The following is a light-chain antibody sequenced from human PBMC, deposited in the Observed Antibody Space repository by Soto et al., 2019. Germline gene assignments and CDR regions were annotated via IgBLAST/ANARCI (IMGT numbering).Light chain of an antibody. V-gene: IGLV2-23*01. CDR3: FSDAGRVV. Sequence: QSALTQPASVSGSPGQSITISCTLTSSDVGNYDLVSWYQQHPGQAPKLMSYECSKRPSGVSNRFSCFKSCNTGSLTMSGREAEDEADYYGFSDAGRVVFGGGTKVTVL. CDR2: ECS. CDR1: SSDVGNYDL. J-gene: IGLJ2*01.